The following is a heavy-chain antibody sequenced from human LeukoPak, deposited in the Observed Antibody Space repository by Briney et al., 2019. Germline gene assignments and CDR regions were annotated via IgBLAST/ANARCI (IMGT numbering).Heavy chain of an antibody. V-gene: IGHV4-59*01. Sequence: NPSETLSLTCTVSGGSISSYYWGWIRQSPGKGLEWIGYIYYSGSTNYSPSLKSRVTISVDTSKNQFSLKLSSVTAADTAVYYCSRDSSGLNWFDPWGQGTLVTVSS. CDR2: IYYSGST. J-gene: IGHJ5*02. D-gene: IGHD6-19*01. CDR1: GGSISSYY. CDR3: SRDSSGLNWFDP.